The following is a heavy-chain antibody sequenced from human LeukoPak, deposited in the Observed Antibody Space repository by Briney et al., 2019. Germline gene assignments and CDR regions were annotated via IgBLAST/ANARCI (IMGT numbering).Heavy chain of an antibody. CDR2: IYPGDSDT. Sequence: GASLQISCKGSGYSFTSYWIGWVRQLPGKGLEWMGIIYPGDSDTRYSPSFQGQVTISADKSISTAYLQWSSLKASDTAMYYCARRTATTVPYFDYWGQGTLVTVSS. J-gene: IGHJ4*02. V-gene: IGHV5-51*01. CDR3: ARRTATTVPYFDY. CDR1: GYSFTSYW. D-gene: IGHD6-25*01.